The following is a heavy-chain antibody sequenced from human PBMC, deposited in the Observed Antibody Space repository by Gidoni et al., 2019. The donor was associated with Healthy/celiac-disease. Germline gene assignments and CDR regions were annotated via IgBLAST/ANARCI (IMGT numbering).Heavy chain of an antibody. CDR3: ARSCSGGSCYSGSDY. CDR1: GGSFSGYY. D-gene: IGHD2-15*01. Sequence: QVQLQQWGAGLLKPSETLSLTCAAYGGSFSGYYWSWIRQPPAKGLGLIGEINHSGSTNYNPSLKSRVTISVDTSKNQFYLKLSSVNAADTAVYYCARSCSGGSCYSGSDYWGQGTLVTVSS. CDR2: INHSGST. J-gene: IGHJ4*02. V-gene: IGHV4-34*01.